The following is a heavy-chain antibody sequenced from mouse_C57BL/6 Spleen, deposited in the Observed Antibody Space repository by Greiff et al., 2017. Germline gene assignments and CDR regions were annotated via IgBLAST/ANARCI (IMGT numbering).Heavy chain of an antibody. D-gene: IGHD1-1*01. CDR3: ARGEGYYGSSDV. CDR1: GFTFSDYY. CDR2: INYDGSST. V-gene: IGHV5-16*01. Sequence: EVQRVESEGGLVQPGSSMKLSCTASGFTFSDYYMAWVRQVPETGLEWVANINYDGSSTYYLDSLKSRFIISRDNAKNMLYLQMSSLKSEDTATYYCARGEGYYGSSDVWGTGTTVTVSS. J-gene: IGHJ1*03.